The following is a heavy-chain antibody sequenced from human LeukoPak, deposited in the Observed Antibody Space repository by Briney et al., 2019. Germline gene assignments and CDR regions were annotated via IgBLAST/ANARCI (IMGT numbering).Heavy chain of an antibody. Sequence: ASVKVSCKASGYTFTDYYIHWVRQAPGQGLEWMGWINPNSGGTKYAQKFQGRVTMTTDTSISTAYMEMSRLTSDDTAVYYCARDAHNGYEFHDWFDPWGQRALVTVSS. CDR1: GYTFTDYY. CDR2: INPNSGGT. J-gene: IGHJ5*02. V-gene: IGHV1-2*02. D-gene: IGHD5-12*01. CDR3: ARDAHNGYEFHDWFDP.